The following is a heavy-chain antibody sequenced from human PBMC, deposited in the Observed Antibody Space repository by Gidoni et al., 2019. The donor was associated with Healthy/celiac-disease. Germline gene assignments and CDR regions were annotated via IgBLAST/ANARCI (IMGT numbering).Heavy chain of an antibody. J-gene: IGHJ4*02. CDR2: IYTSGST. CDR1: GGSISSYY. CDR3: ASFVDYDSSGYYDY. Sequence: QVQLQESGPGLVKPSETLSLTCTVSGGSISSYYWSWIRQPAGKGLEWIGRIYTSGSTNYNPSLKSRVTISVDTSKNQFSLKLSSVTAADTAVYYCASFVDYDSSGYYDYWGQGTLVTVSS. D-gene: IGHD3-22*01. V-gene: IGHV4-4*07.